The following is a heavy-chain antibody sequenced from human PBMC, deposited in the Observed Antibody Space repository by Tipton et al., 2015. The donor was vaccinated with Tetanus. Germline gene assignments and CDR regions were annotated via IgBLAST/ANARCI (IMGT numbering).Heavy chain of an antibody. CDR2: ISAYNGNT. CDR1: GYTFTSYG. J-gene: IGHJ4*02. CDR3: ARNSHFTMVRTYVDY. D-gene: IGHD3-10*01. Sequence: QLVQSGAEVKKPGAPVKVSCKASGYTFTSYGISWVRQAPGQGLEWMGWISAYNGNTNYAQKLQGRVTMTTDTSTSTAYMELRSLRSDDTAVYYCARNSHFTMVRTYVDYWGQGTLVTVSS. V-gene: IGHV1-18*01.